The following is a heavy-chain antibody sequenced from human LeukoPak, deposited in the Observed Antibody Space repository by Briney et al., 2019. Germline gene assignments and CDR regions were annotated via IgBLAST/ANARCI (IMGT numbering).Heavy chain of an antibody. Sequence: KPSGTLSLTCAVSGGSISSSNWWSWVRQPPGKGLEWIGEIYHTGSPNYNPSLKSRVTISVDKSKNQLSLKLDSVTAADTAVYYCARDLTAQTTVTGSNYWGQGTLVTVSS. CDR2: IYHTGSP. D-gene: IGHD4-11*01. CDR1: GGSISSSNW. V-gene: IGHV4-4*02. CDR3: ARDLTAQTTVTGSNY. J-gene: IGHJ4*02.